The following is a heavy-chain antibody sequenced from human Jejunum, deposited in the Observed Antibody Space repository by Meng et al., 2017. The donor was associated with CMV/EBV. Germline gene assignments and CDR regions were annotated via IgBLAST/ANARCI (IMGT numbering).Heavy chain of an antibody. CDR2: VKSASAGGAA. CDR1: DFTRKGAW. CDR3: TTGWDQYFDF. J-gene: IGHJ4*02. D-gene: IGHD1-26*01. Sequence: EVQLVVSGGGLVKPGGSLILSCVASDFTRKGAWMNWVRQAPGKGLEWVGRVKSASAGGAADAAAPVKGRFTVSRDDSRKTVHLQMDNLKIEDTAVYYCTTGWDQYFDFWGQGALVTVSS. V-gene: IGHV3-15*07.